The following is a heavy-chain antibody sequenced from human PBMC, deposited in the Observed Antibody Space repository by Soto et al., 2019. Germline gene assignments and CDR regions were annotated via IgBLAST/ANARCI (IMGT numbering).Heavy chain of an antibody. J-gene: IGHJ4*02. CDR3: ARVAVFCRAAGCYLGNKPLVY. CDR2: IYPGDSDT. CDR1: GYSFSNYW. D-gene: IGHD2-2*01. Sequence: PGESLKISCKASGYSFSNYWIAWVRQMSGTGLEWMGIIYPGDSDTRYSPSFQGQVTISADKSINTAYLQWSSLKAPETATYYWARVAVFCRAAGCYLGNKPLVYWAQEPGVTV. V-gene: IGHV5-51*01.